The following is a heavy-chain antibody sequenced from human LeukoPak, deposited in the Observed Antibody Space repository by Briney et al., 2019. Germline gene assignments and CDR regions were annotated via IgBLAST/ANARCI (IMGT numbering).Heavy chain of an antibody. V-gene: IGHV3-23*01. CDR1: GFTFSSYA. CDR2: ISGSGGST. CDR3: ANQAYCGGDCYWGTSWFDP. Sequence: PEGSLRLSCAASGFTFSSYAMSWVRQAPGKGLEWVSAISGSGGSTYYADSVKGRFTISRDNSKNTLYLQMNSLRAEDTAVYYCANQAYCGGDCYWGTSWFDPWGQGTLVTVSS. J-gene: IGHJ5*02. D-gene: IGHD2-21*02.